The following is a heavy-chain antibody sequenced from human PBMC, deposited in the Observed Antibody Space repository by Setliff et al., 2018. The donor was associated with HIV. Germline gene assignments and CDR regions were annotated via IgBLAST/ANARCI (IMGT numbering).Heavy chain of an antibody. CDR1: GYSISSGYY. CDR2: IFHSGGI. Sequence: SETLPLTCAVSGYSISSGYYWGWIRQPPGKGLEWVGSIFHSGGIYYNPSLKSRVTISGDTSKNKLSLKLTSVTAADTAVYYCARHLQAFDIWGHGTMVTVSS. V-gene: IGHV4-38-2*01. J-gene: IGHJ3*02. D-gene: IGHD1-1*01. CDR3: ARHLQAFDI.